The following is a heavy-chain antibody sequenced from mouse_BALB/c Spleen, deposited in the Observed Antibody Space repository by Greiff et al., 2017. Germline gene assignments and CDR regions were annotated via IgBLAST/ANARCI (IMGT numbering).Heavy chain of an antibody. V-gene: IGHV14-3*02. CDR3: ARSGSSPWYFDV. J-gene: IGHJ1*01. CDR1: GFNIKDTY. D-gene: IGHD1-3*01. Sequence: VQLQQCGAELVKPGASVKLSCTASGFNIKDTYMHWVKQRPEQGLEWIGRIDPANGNTKYDPKFQGKATITADTSSNTAYLQLSSLTSEDTAVYYCARSGSSPWYFDVWGAGTTVTVSS. CDR2: IDPANGNT.